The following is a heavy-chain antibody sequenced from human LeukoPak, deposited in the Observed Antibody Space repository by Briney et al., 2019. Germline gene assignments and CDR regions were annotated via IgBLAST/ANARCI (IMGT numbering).Heavy chain of an antibody. J-gene: IGHJ5*02. Sequence: TXSXTCXVXGGSFXGYYWSWIRQPPGKELEWIGEINHSGSTNYNPSLKSRVTISVDTSKNQFSLKLSSVTAADTAVYYCARVDREDIVVVPADLNWFDPWGQGTLVTVSS. CDR1: GGSFXGYY. V-gene: IGHV4-34*01. CDR3: ARVDREDIVVVPADLNWFDP. CDR2: INHSGST. D-gene: IGHD2-2*01.